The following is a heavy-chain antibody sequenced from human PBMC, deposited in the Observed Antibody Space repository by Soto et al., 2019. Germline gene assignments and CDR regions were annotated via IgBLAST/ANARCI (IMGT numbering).Heavy chain of an antibody. CDR1: GFTFSSYA. CDR3: ARYYYDSSGYYPL. CDR2: ISYDGSNK. Sequence: GGSLRLSCAASGFTFSSYAMHWVRQAPGKGLEWVAVISYDGSNKYYADSVKGRFTISRDNSKNTLYLQMNSLRAEDTAVYYCARYYYDSSGYYPLWGQGT. V-gene: IGHV3-30-3*01. D-gene: IGHD3-22*01. J-gene: IGHJ4*02.